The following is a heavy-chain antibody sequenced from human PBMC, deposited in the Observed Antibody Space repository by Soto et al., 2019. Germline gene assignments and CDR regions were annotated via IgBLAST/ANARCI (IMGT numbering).Heavy chain of an antibody. CDR3: ARLHLPALQGAFDI. CDR1: DGSINSDY. J-gene: IGHJ3*02. CDR2: ISTSGRT. Sequence: QVQLQESGPGLVKPSETLSLTCSVSDGSINSDYWTWIRQSAGKGLEWIGHISTSGRTTYNPSLKSRVTMSIDTSRNQFSLTLISVTAADTALYYCARLHLPALQGAFDIWGQGTMVTVSS. D-gene: IGHD2-2*01. V-gene: IGHV4-4*07.